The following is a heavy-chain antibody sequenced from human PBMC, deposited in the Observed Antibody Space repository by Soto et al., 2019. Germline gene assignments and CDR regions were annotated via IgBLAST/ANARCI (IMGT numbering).Heavy chain of an antibody. J-gene: IGHJ4*02. Sequence: VQLLESGGGLVQPEGSLRLSCAASGFTFSSYAMGWVRQGPGKGLEWVAVVSIGGSTHYADSVRGRFTISRDNSKNTLPLQMNSLTAEDTAVYFCAKRRGAGGHFDYWGQGALVTVSS. CDR3: AKRRGAGGHFDY. CDR1: GFTFSSYA. V-gene: IGHV3-23*01. D-gene: IGHD2-15*01. CDR2: VSIGGST.